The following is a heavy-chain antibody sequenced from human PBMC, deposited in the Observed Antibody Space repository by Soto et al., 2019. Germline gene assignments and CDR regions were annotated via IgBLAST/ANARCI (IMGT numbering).Heavy chain of an antibody. Sequence: EVQLWESGGGLVQPGGSLRLSCAASGFTFSSSTMRWVRRAPGKGLEWVAGINGGDDSKHYAESVRGRFTIIRDNSKNTLLLSMNSLRVADTAIYSSATNASLRIISPTHDHWGQGTQLTVAS. CDR2: INGGDDSK. CDR1: GFTFSSST. V-gene: IGHV3-23*01. D-gene: IGHD3-16*01. CDR3: ATNASLRIISPTHDH. J-gene: IGHJ4*02.